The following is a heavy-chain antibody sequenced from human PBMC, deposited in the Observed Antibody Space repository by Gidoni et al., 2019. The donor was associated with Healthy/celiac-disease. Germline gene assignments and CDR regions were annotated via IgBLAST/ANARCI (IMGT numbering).Heavy chain of an antibody. D-gene: IGHD2-15*01. CDR3: ARDGGDCSGGSCYPDY. V-gene: IGHV1-2*04. CDR1: GYTLTGYY. Sequence: QVQLVQSGAEVKKPGASAKVSCKASGYTLTGYYMHWVRQAPGQGFEWMGWINPNSGGTNYAQKFQGWVTMTRDTSISTAYMELSRLRSDDTAVYYCARDGGDCSGGSCYPDYWGQGTLVTVSS. CDR2: INPNSGGT. J-gene: IGHJ4*02.